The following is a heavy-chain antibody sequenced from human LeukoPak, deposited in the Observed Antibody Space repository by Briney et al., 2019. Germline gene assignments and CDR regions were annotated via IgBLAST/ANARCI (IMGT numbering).Heavy chain of an antibody. J-gene: IGHJ4*02. D-gene: IGHD6-13*01. CDR3: ARTSIAAAGKSPLGY. V-gene: IGHV1-8*03. Sequence: ASVTVSCKASGYTFTSYDINWVRQATGQGLEWMGWMNPNSGNTGYAQKFQGRVTITRNTSISTAYMELSSLRSEDTAVYYCARTSIAAAGKSPLGYWGQGTLVTVSS. CDR2: MNPNSGNT. CDR1: GYTFTSYD.